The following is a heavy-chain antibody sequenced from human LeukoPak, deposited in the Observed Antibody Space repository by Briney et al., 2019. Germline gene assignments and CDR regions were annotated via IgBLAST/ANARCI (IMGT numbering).Heavy chain of an antibody. V-gene: IGHV3-30*02. CDR2: IRYDGSNK. J-gene: IGHJ4*02. Sequence: PGGSLRLSCAASGFTFSSYSMNWVRQAPGKGLEWVAFIRYDGSNKYYADSVKGRFTISRGNSKNTLYLQMNSLRAEDTAVYYCAKDLRGYCSSTSCYPSDYWGQGTLVTVSS. D-gene: IGHD2-2*01. CDR1: GFTFSSYS. CDR3: AKDLRGYCSSTSCYPSDY.